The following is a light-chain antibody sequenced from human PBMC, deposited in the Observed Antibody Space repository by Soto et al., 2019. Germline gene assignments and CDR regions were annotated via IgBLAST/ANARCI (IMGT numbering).Light chain of an antibody. Sequence: DIQMTQSPSSLSASVGDRVTITCRASQSISTYLIWYQQKPGKAPKLLIYATSSWQSGVPSRFSGSGSGTDFTLTISSLQPEDFATYYCQQSYSTPPGTFGQGTKVEIK. CDR3: QQSYSTPPGT. V-gene: IGKV1-39*01. CDR1: QSISTY. J-gene: IGKJ1*01. CDR2: ATS.